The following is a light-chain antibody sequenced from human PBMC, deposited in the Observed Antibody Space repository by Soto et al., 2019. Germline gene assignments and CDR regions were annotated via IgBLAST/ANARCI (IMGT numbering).Light chain of an antibody. V-gene: IGLV2-14*01. CDR3: SSYTSSSTLEV. J-gene: IGLJ1*01. CDR1: SSDIGGYNY. CDR2: DVS. Sequence: QSVLTQPASVSGSPGQSITISCTGTSSDIGGYNYVSWYQQYPGKAPKVMIYDVSNRPSGVSNRFSGSKSGNTASLTISGLQAEDEADYYCSSYTSSSTLEVFGTGTQLTVL.